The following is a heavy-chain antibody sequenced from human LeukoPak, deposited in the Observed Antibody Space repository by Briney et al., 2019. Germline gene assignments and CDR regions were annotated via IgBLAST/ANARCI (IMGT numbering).Heavy chain of an antibody. J-gene: IGHJ4*02. D-gene: IGHD6-19*01. V-gene: IGHV3-30-3*01. CDR3: ASSPSSYFDY. CDR1: GFSFTNHA. Sequence: GGSLRLSCAASGFSFTNHAMHWVRQAPGKGLEWMALVSYDGTNKFYTDSVMGRFTVSRDNSKNMLYLQMSSLRTEDTGVYYCASSPSSYFDYWGQGTLVTVSS. CDR2: VSYDGTNK.